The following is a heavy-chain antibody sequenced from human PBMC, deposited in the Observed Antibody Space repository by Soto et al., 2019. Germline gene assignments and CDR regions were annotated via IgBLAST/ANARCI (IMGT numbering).Heavy chain of an antibody. J-gene: IGHJ6*02. D-gene: IGHD2-2*01. V-gene: IGHV1-18*01. CDR1: GYTFTCYG. CDR2: ISAYNGNT. CDR3: ARDEMVVPAASYYYYGMAA. Sequence: GASVKVSCKGSGYTFTCYGISWVRQAPGQGLEWMGWISAYNGNTNYAQKLQGRVTMTTDTSTSTAYMELRSLRSDDTAVYYCARDEMVVPAASYYYYGMAAWGQGTTVTVSS.